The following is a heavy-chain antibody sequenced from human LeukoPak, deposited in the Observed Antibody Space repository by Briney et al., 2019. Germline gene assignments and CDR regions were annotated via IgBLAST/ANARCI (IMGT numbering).Heavy chain of an antibody. V-gene: IGHV4-39*01. J-gene: IGHJ2*01. CDR1: GGSISSSSYY. Sequence: SETLSLTCTVSGGSISSSSYYWGWIRQPPGKGLEWIGSMYFSGSTYYNPSLKSRVTISVDTSKNQFSLKLSSVTAADTATYYCARRDGNSYWYFDLWGRGTLVIVSS. CDR2: MYFSGST. CDR3: ARRDGNSYWYFDL. D-gene: IGHD5-24*01.